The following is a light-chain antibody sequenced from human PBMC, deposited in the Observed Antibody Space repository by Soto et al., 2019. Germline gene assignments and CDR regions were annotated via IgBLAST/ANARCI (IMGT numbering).Light chain of an antibody. Sequence: EIVMTQSPATLSVSPGERATLSCRASQSVTSNLAWYQQKPGQAPRLLIYGASTRATGLPARFSGSGSGTEFTLTISSLQSEDFAVYYCQQFSNWPRTLRQGTKVDIK. V-gene: IGKV3-15*01. J-gene: IGKJ1*01. CDR3: QQFSNWPRT. CDR1: QSVTSN. CDR2: GAS.